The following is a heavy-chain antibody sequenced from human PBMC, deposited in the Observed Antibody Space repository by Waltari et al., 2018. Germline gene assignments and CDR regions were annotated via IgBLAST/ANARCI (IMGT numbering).Heavy chain of an antibody. Sequence: QLQLQESGPGLVKPSETLSLMCTVSGGSITSRSFPWTWIRQPPGKGLEWIGSGYYTGSAFYNPSLKSRLTISSDTSGNQFSLQVRSVTAADTAVYYCARLASPEGLDVWGQGTTVTVSS. CDR1: GGSITSRSFP. CDR2: GYYTGSA. CDR3: ARLASPEGLDV. J-gene: IGHJ6*02. V-gene: IGHV4-39*01.